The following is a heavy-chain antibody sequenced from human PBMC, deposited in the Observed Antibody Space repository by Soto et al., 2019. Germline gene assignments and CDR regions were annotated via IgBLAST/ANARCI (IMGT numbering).Heavy chain of an antibody. V-gene: IGHV3-11*01. CDR1: GFTFSDYY. CDR3: ARDGFWSGYYLFDP. CDR2: ISSSGSTI. J-gene: IGHJ5*02. D-gene: IGHD3-3*01. Sequence: GGSLRLSCAASGFTFSDYYMSWIRQAPGKGLEWVSYISSSGSTIYYADSVKGRFTISRDNAKNYLYLQMYSLRAEDTAVYYCARDGFWSGYYLFDPWGQGTLVTVSS.